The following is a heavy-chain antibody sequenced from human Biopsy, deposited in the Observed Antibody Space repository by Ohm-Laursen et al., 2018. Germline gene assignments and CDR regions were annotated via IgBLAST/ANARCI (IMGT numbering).Heavy chain of an antibody. D-gene: IGHD4-11*01. Sequence: SLRPSCTAFGITFNSDWMSWVRQAPGKGLEWVAIIREHGNEEFYVDSVKGRFTISRDNARNSVYLQMNSLRAEDTAIYYCARGNGPSAWGQGTLVTVSS. CDR1: GITFNSDW. CDR2: IREHGNEE. J-gene: IGHJ5*02. V-gene: IGHV3-7*04. CDR3: ARGNGPSA.